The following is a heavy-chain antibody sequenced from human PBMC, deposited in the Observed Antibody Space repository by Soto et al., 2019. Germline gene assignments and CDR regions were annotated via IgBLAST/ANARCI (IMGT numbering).Heavy chain of an antibody. CDR3: AKDYDFWSGYLGGFDY. V-gene: IGHV3-23*01. CDR2: ISGNGDNT. Sequence: GGSLSLSCAASEFIFSSYAMSWVRQAPGKGLEWVSAISGNGDNTYYADSVKGRFTISRDNSKNTLYLQMNSLRAEDTAVYYCAKDYDFWSGYLGGFDYWGQGTLVTVSS. D-gene: IGHD3-3*01. CDR1: EFIFSSYA. J-gene: IGHJ4*02.